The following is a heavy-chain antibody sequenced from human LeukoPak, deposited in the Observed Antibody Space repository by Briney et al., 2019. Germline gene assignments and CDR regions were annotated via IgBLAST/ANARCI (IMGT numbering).Heavy chain of an antibody. Sequence: SETLSLTCGVSGGSITNTNYWTWVRQPPGKGLEWIGEVNLQGSTNYNPSLMGRVAISVDTSEDHISLQLTSVTAADTAVYYCAREGGPYRPLDYSGQGTLVTVSS. V-gene: IGHV4-4*02. CDR1: GGSITNTNY. J-gene: IGHJ4*02. CDR3: AREGGPYRPLDY. CDR2: VNLQGST.